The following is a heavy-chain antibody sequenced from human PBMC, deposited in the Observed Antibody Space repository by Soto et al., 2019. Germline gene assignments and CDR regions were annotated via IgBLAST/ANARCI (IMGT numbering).Heavy chain of an antibody. Sequence: QVQGVQSGAEVKKPGASVKVSCKVSGHRLTELSMHWVRQAPGKGLEWMGGFDPEDGETIYAQKFQGRVTMTEDTSTDTAYMELSSLRSEDTAVYYCAAGGTRWLHSPFDYWGQGTLVTVSS. D-gene: IGHD5-12*01. V-gene: IGHV1-24*01. J-gene: IGHJ4*02. CDR3: AAGGTRWLHSPFDY. CDR1: GHRLTELS. CDR2: FDPEDGET.